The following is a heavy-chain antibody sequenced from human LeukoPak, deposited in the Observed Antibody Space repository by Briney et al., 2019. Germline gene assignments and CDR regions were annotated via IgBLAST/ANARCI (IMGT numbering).Heavy chain of an antibody. CDR2: INSSGGST. CDR3: ARDSRNEDGYNFDY. Sequence: ASVKVSCKASGYTFTRYYMHWMRQAPGQGLEWMGIINSSGGSTSYAQKFQGRVTMTRDTSRSTVYMELSSLGSEDTAVYYCARDSRNEDGYNFDYWGQGTLVTVSS. V-gene: IGHV1-46*01. J-gene: IGHJ4*02. CDR1: GYTFTRYY. D-gene: IGHD5-24*01.